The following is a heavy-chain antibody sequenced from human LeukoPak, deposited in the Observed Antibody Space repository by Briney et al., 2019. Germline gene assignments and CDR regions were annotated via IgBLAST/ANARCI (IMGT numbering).Heavy chain of an antibody. Sequence: SETLSLTCTVSSGSLGSYCWAWIRQPAGKGLEWIGRIYSAGTTTYNPALKSRVTMSIDMSKNQFSLTLRSMTAADTAVYYCARDKAWLDPWGQGTLVTVSS. CDR2: IYSAGTT. CDR3: ARDKAWLDP. V-gene: IGHV4-4*07. CDR1: SGSLGSYC. J-gene: IGHJ5*02. D-gene: IGHD5-12*01.